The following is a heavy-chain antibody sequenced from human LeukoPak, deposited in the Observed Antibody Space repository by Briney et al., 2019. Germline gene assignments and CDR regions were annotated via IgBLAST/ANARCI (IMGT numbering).Heavy chain of an antibody. V-gene: IGHV4-59*08. D-gene: IGHD1-7*01. CDR1: GGSISSYY. CDR2: IYYSGST. Sequence: SETLSLTCTVSGGSISSYYWSWIRQPPGKGLEWIGYIYYSGSTNYNPSLKSRVTISVDTSKNQFSLKLSSVTAADTAVYYCARVPNWNYEEGFDYWGQGTLVTVSS. J-gene: IGHJ4*02. CDR3: ARVPNWNYEEGFDY.